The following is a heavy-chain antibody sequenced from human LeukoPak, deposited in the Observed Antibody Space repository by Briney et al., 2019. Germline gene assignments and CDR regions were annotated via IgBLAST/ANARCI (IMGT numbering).Heavy chain of an antibody. V-gene: IGHV3-23*01. Sequence: GGSLRLSCAASGFTFSSYAMSWVRQAPGKGLEWVSAISGSGGSTYYADSVKGRFTISRDSSKNTLYLQMNSLRAEDTAVYYCAKALISGYSGYGSFDYWGQGTLVTVSS. J-gene: IGHJ4*02. D-gene: IGHD5-12*01. CDR1: GFTFSSYA. CDR3: AKALISGYSGYGSFDY. CDR2: ISGSGGST.